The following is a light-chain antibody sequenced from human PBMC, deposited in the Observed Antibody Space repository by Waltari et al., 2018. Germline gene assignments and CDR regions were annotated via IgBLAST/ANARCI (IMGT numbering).Light chain of an antibody. CDR2: DAS. CDR3: QQSYNSPPT. Sequence: DIQMTQSPSTLSASVGDRVTITCRAGQGISTWLAWYQQKPGQAPKLLIYDASILRVRLPSRFIASGSGTEFTLTIRSRQPDDFATYYCQQSYNSPPTFGQGTKLEIK. J-gene: IGKJ2*01. V-gene: IGKV1-5*01. CDR1: QGISTW.